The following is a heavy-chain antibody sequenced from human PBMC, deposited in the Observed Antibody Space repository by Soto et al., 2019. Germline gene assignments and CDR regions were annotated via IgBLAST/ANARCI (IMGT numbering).Heavy chain of an antibody. Sequence: EVHLEESGGTLVQPGGSLRLSGAASGVSFSQFWMHWFRQTPGKGLGLVSRISTDGTTRTYADSVKGRFTISRDNATNALYLQMTSLRADDAAVDYCGIGYDVVTGHHPLIDYWGRGTLVTVSS. V-gene: IGHV3-74*02. CDR2: ISTDGTTR. J-gene: IGHJ4*01. CDR1: GVSFSQFW. CDR3: GIGYDVVTGHHPLIDY. D-gene: IGHD3-9*01.